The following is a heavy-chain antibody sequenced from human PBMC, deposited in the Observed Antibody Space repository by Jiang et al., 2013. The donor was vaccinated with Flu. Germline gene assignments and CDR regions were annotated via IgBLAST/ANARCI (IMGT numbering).Heavy chain of an antibody. CDR3: ASCSKVLRYFDWLGVNGMDV. Sequence: GAEVKKPGSSVKVSCKASGGTFSSYAISWVRQAPGQGLEWMGGIIPFLDKANYAQKFQGRVTITADKSTSTAYMELSSLRSEDTAVYYCASCSKVLRYFDWLGVNGMDVWGQGTTVTVSS. D-gene: IGHD3-9*01. CDR2: IIPFLDKA. J-gene: IGHJ6*02. CDR1: GGTFSSYA. V-gene: IGHV1-69*04.